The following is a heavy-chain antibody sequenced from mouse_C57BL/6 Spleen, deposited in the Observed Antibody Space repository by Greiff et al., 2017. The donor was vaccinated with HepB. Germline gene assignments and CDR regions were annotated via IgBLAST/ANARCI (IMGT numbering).Heavy chain of an antibody. D-gene: IGHD2-4*01. V-gene: IGHV5-4*01. CDR3: ARYDYDGVYFDY. CDR2: ISDGGSYT. Sequence: EVQRVESGGGLVKPGGSLKLSCAASGFTFSSYAMSWVRQTPEKRLEWVATISDGGSYTYYPDNVKGRFTISRDNAKNNLYLQMSHLKSEDTAMYYCARYDYDGVYFDYWGQGTTLTVSS. CDR1: GFTFSSYA. J-gene: IGHJ2*01.